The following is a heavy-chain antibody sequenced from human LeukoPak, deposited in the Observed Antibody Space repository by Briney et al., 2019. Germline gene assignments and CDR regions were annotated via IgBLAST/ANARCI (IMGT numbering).Heavy chain of an antibody. CDR2: ISSSGSTI. J-gene: IGHJ4*02. V-gene: IGHV3-48*03. CDR3: ARVVVPAVDY. D-gene: IGHD2-2*01. Sequence: PGGSLRLSCAASGFTFSSYEMNWVRQAPGKGLEWVSYISSSGSTIYYADSVKGRFTISRDNAKNSLYLQMNSLRAEDTAVYYCARVVVPAVDYWGQGTLVTVSS. CDR1: GFTFSSYE.